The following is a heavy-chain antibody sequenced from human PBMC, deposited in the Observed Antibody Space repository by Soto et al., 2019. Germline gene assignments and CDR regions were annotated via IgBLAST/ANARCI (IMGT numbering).Heavy chain of an antibody. J-gene: IGHJ5*02. CDR3: ARGELWIDFGGVGAPPDSWFDP. Sequence: PSETLSLTCTVSGGSISSYYWSWIRQPPGKGLEWIGYIYYSGSTNYNPSLKSRVTISVDTSKNQFSLKLSSVTAADTAVYYCARGELWIDFGGVGAPPDSWFDPWGHGTLVTVYS. D-gene: IGHD1-26*01. CDR2: IYYSGST. CDR1: GGSISSYY. V-gene: IGHV4-59*08.